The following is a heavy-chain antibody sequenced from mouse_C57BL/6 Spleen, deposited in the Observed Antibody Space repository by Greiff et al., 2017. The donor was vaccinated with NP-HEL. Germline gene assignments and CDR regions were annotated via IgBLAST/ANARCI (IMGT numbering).Heavy chain of an antibody. V-gene: IGHV1-82*01. CDR1: GYAFSSSW. CDR2: IYPGDGVT. Sequence: QVQLQQSGPELVKPGASVKISCKASGYAFSSSWMNWVKQRPGKGLEWIGRIYPGDGVTNYNGKFKGKATLTADKSSSTAYMQLSSLTSEDSAVYFCARSGGNYAMDYWGQGTSVTVSS. J-gene: IGHJ4*01. CDR3: ARSGGNYAMDY. D-gene: IGHD3-1*01.